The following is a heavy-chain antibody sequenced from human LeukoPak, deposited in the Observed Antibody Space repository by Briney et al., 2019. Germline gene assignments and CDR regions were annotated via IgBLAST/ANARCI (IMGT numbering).Heavy chain of an antibody. CDR1: GLTFSSFS. J-gene: IGHJ4*02. V-gene: IGHV3-21*06. Sequence: GGSLRLSCAASGLTFSSFSFNWVRQGPGKGLEWVSSINTVASYIYYADPVKGRFTISRDNAKNSLYLQMNSLRAEDTGVYYCARLRRNSDKSGFYYYYDYWGQGTLVTVSS. CDR3: ARLRRNSDKSGFYYYYDY. CDR2: INTVASYI. D-gene: IGHD3-22*01.